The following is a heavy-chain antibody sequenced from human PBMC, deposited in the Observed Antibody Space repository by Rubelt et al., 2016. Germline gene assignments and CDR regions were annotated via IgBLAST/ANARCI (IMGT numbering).Heavy chain of an antibody. V-gene: IGHV1-24*01. Sequence: QVQLVQSGAEVKKPGASVKVSCKVSGYTLTELSMHWVRQAPGKGLEWMGGFDPEDGETIYAKKFQGRVTMTEETSTDTADMELSSLRSEDTAVYYCAGRWFGEPIWGQGTMVTVSS. CDR3: AGRWFGEPI. D-gene: IGHD3-10*01. CDR2: FDPEDGET. J-gene: IGHJ3*02. CDR1: GYTLTELS.